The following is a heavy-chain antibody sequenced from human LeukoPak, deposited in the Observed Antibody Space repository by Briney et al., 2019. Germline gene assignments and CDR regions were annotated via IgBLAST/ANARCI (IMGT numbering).Heavy chain of an antibody. CDR3: AKGGRAHLGF. Sequence: PGGSLRLSCAASGFTFSSYWMHWVRQAPGKGLVWVSRVNSDGSSINYADSVKGRFTISRDNAKNTLYLQMNSLRAEDTAVYYCAKGGRAHLGFWGQGTLVAVSS. CDR1: GFTFSSYW. V-gene: IGHV3-74*01. D-gene: IGHD1-26*01. CDR2: VNSDGSSI. J-gene: IGHJ4*02.